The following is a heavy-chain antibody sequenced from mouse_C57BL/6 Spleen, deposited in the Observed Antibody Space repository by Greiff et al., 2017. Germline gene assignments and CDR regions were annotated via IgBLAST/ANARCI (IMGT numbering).Heavy chain of an antibody. CDR1: GYTFTDYY. CDR3: ASSNWVDY. Sequence: VQLQQSGPELVKPGASVKISCKASGYTFTDYYMNWVKQSHGKSLEWIGDINPNNGGTSYNQKFKGKATLTVDKSSSTAYMELRSLTAADSAVYYCASSNWVDYWGQGTTLTVSS. CDR2: INPNNGGT. J-gene: IGHJ2*01. D-gene: IGHD4-1*01. V-gene: IGHV1-26*01.